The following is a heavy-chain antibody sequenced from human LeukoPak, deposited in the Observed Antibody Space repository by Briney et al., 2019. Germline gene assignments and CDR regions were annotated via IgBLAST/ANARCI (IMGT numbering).Heavy chain of an antibody. J-gene: IGHJ4*02. Sequence: ASVKVSCKASGYTFTSYYMHWVRQAPGQGLEWMGIINPSGGSTSYAQKFQGRVTMTRDMSTSTVYMELSSLRSEDTAVYYCARGGERTYYYDSSGYYLDYWGQGTLVTVSS. CDR1: GYTFTSYY. D-gene: IGHD3-22*01. V-gene: IGHV1-46*01. CDR2: INPSGGST. CDR3: ARGGERTYYYDSSGYYLDY.